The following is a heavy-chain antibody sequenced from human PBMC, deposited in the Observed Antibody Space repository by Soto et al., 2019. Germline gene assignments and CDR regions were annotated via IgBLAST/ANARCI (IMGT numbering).Heavy chain of an antibody. J-gene: IGHJ4*02. CDR1: GGSFSSYY. V-gene: IGHV4-34*12. D-gene: IGHD3-10*01. CDR2: IIHSEIT. Sequence: ASETLSLTCAVYGGSFSSYYWNWIRQPPGKGLEWIGEIIHSEITKYHPSLKSRVTISVDTSKNQFSLRLSSVTAADTAVYYCARTTAYGSGSYSLPHFDYWGQGTLVTVSS. CDR3: ARTTAYGSGSYSLPHFDY.